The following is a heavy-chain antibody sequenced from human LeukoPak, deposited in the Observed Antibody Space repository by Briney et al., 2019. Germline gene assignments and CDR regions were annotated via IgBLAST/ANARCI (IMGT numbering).Heavy chain of an antibody. D-gene: IGHD3-3*01. J-gene: IGHJ4*02. CDR3: ARESSDFWSGYYSGGFDY. CDR2: IKQDGSEK. V-gene: IGHV3-7*01. CDR1: GFTFSSYW. Sequence: PGGSLRLSCAASGFTFSSYWMSWVRQAPGKGLEWVANIKQDGSEKYYVDSVKGRFTISRDNAKNSLYLQMNSLRAEDTAVYYCARESSDFWSGYYSGGFDYWGQGTLVTVSS.